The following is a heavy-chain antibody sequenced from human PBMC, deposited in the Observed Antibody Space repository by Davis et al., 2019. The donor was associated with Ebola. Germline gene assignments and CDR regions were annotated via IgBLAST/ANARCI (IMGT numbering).Heavy chain of an antibody. D-gene: IGHD3-22*01. J-gene: IGHJ6*02. CDR1: GGSISSGGYY. CDR3: ARLTYYYDSSGSPKLYGMDV. CDR2: IYYSGST. Sequence: SETLSLTCTVSGGSISSGGYYWSWIRQHPGKGLEWIGYIYYSGSTYYNPSLKSRVTISVDTSKNQFSLKLSSVTAADTAVYYCARLTYYYDSSGSPKLYGMDVWGQGTTVTVSS. V-gene: IGHV4-31*03.